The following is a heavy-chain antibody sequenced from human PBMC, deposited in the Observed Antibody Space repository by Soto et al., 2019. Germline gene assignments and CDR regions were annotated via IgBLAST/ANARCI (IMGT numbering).Heavy chain of an antibody. CDR2: ISGSGGST. D-gene: IGHD3-10*01. CDR3: AKHYGSGSYYGYYYMDV. Sequence: GGSLRLSWAVSGFTISSHAMSWVRQAPGKGLECVSTISGSGGSTYYADSVKGRFTISRDNSKNTLYLQMNSLRAEDTAVYYCAKHYGSGSYYGYYYMDVWGKGTTVTVSS. V-gene: IGHV3-23*01. J-gene: IGHJ6*03. CDR1: GFTISSHA.